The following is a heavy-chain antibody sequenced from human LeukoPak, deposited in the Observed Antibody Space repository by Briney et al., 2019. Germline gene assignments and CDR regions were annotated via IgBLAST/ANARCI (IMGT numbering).Heavy chain of an antibody. Sequence: RPGGSLRLSCVASGFTFSSYGMSWVRQAPGKGLEWVSGFGGGGGPTYYADSVKGRFTISRDNSKNTLYLQMNSLRADDTAVYYCAKYRRQLANFDYWGQGTLVTVSS. J-gene: IGHJ4*02. V-gene: IGHV3-23*01. CDR3: AKYRRQLANFDY. CDR2: FGGGGGPT. CDR1: GFTFSSYG. D-gene: IGHD6-13*01.